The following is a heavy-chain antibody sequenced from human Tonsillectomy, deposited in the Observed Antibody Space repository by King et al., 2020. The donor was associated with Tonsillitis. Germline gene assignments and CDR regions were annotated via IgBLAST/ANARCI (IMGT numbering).Heavy chain of an antibody. V-gene: IGHV3-21*01. CDR3: ARARGIAAAGQFDP. CDR2: ISSSSSYI. J-gene: IGHJ5*02. Sequence: VQPVESGGGLVKPGGSLRLSCAASGFTFSSYSMNWVRQAPGKGLEWVSSISSSSSYIYYADSVKGRFTISRDNAKNSLYLQMNSLRAEDTAVYYCARARGIAAAGQFDPWGQGTLVTVSS. CDR1: GFTFSSYS. D-gene: IGHD6-13*01.